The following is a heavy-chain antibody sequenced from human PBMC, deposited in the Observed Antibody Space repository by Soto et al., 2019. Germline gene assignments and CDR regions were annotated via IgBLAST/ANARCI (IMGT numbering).Heavy chain of an antibody. V-gene: IGHV3-33*01. D-gene: IGHD3-3*01. CDR1: GFTFSSYG. Sequence: GGSLRLSCAASGFTFSSYGMHWVRQAPGKGLEWVAVIWYDGSNKYYADSVKGRFTISRDNSKNTLYLQMNSLRAEDTAVYYCATHRLRFLEWFDYWGQGTLVTVSS. CDR3: ATHRLRFLEWFDY. CDR2: IWYDGSNK. J-gene: IGHJ4*02.